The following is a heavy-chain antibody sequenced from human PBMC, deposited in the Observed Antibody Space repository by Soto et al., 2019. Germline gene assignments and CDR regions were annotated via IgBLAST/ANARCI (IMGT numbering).Heavy chain of an antibody. CDR3: ARSAITIFGVVIRRRDAFDI. V-gene: IGHV3-11*01. J-gene: IGHJ3*02. D-gene: IGHD3-3*01. CDR2: ISSSGSTI. Sequence: GGSLRLSCAASGFTFSDYYMSWIRQAPGKGLEWVSYISSSGSTIYYADSVKGRFTISRDNAKNSLYLQMNSLRAEDTAVYYCARSAITIFGVVIRRRDAFDIWGQGTMVTVSS. CDR1: GFTFSDYY.